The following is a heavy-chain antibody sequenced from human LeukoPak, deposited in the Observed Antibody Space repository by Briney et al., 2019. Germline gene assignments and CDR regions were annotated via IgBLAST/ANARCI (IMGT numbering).Heavy chain of an antibody. V-gene: IGHV3-21*04. D-gene: IGHD3-10*01. CDR3: AVWFGELGYFDY. CDR1: GFTFSSYS. J-gene: IGHJ4*02. Sequence: GGSLRLSCAASGFTFSSYSMNWVRQAPGKGLEWVSSISSSSSYIYYADSVKGRFTISRDNAKNSLYLQMNSLRAEDTAVYYCAVWFGELGYFDYWGRGTLVTVSS. CDR2: ISSSSSYI.